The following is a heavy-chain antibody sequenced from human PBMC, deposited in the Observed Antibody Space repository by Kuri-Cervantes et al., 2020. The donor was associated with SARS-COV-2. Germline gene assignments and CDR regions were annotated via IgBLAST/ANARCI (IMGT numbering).Heavy chain of an antibody. CDR2: IYYSGST. CDR1: GGSISSSSYY. Sequence: SETLSLTCTVSGGSISSSSYYWGWIRQPPGKGLEWIGSIYYSGSTYYNPSLKSRVTISVDTSKNQFSLKLSSVTAADTAVYYCARGRTVLIAARLRYYYYMDIWGKGTTVTVSS. D-gene: IGHD6-6*01. CDR3: ARGRTVLIAARLRYYYYMDI. J-gene: IGHJ6*03. V-gene: IGHV4-39*07.